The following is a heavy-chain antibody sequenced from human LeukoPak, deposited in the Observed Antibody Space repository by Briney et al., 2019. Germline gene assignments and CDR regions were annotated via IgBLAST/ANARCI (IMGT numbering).Heavy chain of an antibody. CDR1: GDFISSSSYY. CDR3: ARRRYYDSTGYFE. V-gene: IGHV4-39*02. CDR2: IYYTGKT. Sequence: PSETLSLTCPVSGDFISSSSYYWGWTRQPPGKGLEWIGDIYYTGKTYYNPSLKSRVFISTDTSKNYFSLNLNFVTAADTAVYYCARRRYYDSTGYFEWGRGSLVTVSS. J-gene: IGHJ1*01. D-gene: IGHD3-22*01.